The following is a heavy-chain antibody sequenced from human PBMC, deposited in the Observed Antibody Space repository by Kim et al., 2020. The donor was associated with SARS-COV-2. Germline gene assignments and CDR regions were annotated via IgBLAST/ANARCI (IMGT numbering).Heavy chain of an antibody. V-gene: IGHV3-30*18. D-gene: IGHD6-13*01. CDR1: GFAFSYYG. CDR2: TSYDGTNT. J-gene: IGHJ6*02. CDR3: AKDLRFSSSRVYYYSGMDV. Sequence: GESLKISCAASGFAFSYYGIQWVRQAPGKGLDWVAFTSYDGTNTNYADSVKGRFTISRDNSNNTVYLQMNHLRPEDTAVYYCAKDLRFSSSRVYYYSGMDVWGQGTTVTVSS.